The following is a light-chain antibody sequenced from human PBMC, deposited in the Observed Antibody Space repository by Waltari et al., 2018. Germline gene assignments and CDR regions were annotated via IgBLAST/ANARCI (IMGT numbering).Light chain of an antibody. Sequence: EIVMTQSPATLSVSPGERATLSCKASQSVITNLAWYQQKPGQPPRLLIYGASARATGIPDRFSGSGFGTEFTLAISSLQSEDSAIYYCQQYHNWPRVFGQGTKVEIK. V-gene: IGKV3-15*01. CDR2: GAS. CDR1: QSVITN. CDR3: QQYHNWPRV. J-gene: IGKJ1*01.